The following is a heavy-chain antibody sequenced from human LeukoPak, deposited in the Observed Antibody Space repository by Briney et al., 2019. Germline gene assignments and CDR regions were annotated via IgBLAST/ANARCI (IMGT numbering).Heavy chain of an antibody. J-gene: IGHJ3*02. CDR2: ISGSGGST. CDR3: XXXXXXXXSGGGCYGAFDI. Sequence: GGSLRLSCAASGFTFSSYGMSWVRQAPGKGLEWVSAISGSGGSTYYADSVKGRFTISRDNSKNTLYLQMNSLTAEDTAVYYXXXXXXXXXSGGGCYGAFDIWGQGTMVTVSS. V-gene: IGHV3-23*01. CDR1: GFTFSSYG. D-gene: IGHD2-15*01.